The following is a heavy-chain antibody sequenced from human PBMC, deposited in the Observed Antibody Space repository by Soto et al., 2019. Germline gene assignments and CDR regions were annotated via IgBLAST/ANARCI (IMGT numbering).Heavy chain of an antibody. CDR3: ATAEVDY. V-gene: IGHV3-74*01. CDR2: MNSDARTT. CDR1: GFNFGNTW. J-gene: IGHJ4*02. Sequence: GGSLRLSCAASGFNFGNTWMHWVRQAPGKGLEWVSRMNSDARTTNYADSVKGRFTVSRDNAKNTLYLQMNSLRAEDTAVYYCATAEVDYWGPGTLVTVSS.